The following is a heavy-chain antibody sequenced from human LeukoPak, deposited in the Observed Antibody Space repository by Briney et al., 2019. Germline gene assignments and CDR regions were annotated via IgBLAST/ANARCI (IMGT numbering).Heavy chain of an antibody. V-gene: IGHV4-4*02. J-gene: IGHJ4*02. CDR1: GFSVTSDY. D-gene: IGHD2-15*01. CDR3: ARAGSYCSGGSCYHGHFDY. CDR2: IYHSGST. Sequence: GSLRLSCAASGFSVTSDYMSWVRQAPGKGLEWIGEIYHSGSTNYNPSLKSGVTISVEKYKNKCALKRRYVTAADTAVYYCARAGSYCSGGSCYHGHFDYWGQGTLVTVSS.